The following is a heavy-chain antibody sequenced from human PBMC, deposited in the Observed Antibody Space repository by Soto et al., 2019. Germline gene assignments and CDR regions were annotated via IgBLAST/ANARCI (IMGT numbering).Heavy chain of an antibody. J-gene: IGHJ4*02. CDR1: GFTFSNAW. V-gene: IGHV3-15*01. D-gene: IGHD3-3*01. CDR3: TTTGYYDFWSGYDGSSAFDY. CDR2: IKSKTDGGTT. Sequence: GGSLRLSCAASGFTFSNAWMSWVRQAPGKGLEWVGRIKSKTDGGTTDYATPVKGRFTISRDDSKNTLYLQMNSLKTEDTAVYYCTTTGYYDFWSGYDGSSAFDYWGQGTLVTVSS.